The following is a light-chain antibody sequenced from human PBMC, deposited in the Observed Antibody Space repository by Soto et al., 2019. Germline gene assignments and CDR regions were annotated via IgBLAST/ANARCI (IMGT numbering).Light chain of an antibody. V-gene: IGLV2-14*01. Sequence: QSVLTQPASVSGSPGQSITISCTGTSSDVGGYNYVSWYQQHPGKAPKLMIYEVNNRPSGVSDRFSGSKSGNKASLTISNLEAEDESDYYCGSYTSTDTPFVFGTGTKVTVL. CDR2: EVN. CDR1: SSDVGGYNY. CDR3: GSYTSTDTPFV. J-gene: IGLJ1*01.